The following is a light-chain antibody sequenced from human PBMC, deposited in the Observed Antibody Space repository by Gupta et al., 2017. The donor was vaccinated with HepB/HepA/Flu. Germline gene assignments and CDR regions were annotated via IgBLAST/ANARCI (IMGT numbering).Light chain of an antibody. CDR3: CSYASSSTYV. J-gene: IGLJ1*01. Sequence: QSALTQPPSVSGSPGQSITISCTGTSSDVGGYDYVSWYQQHPGKAPKLMIYDVSKRPSGVPDRFSGSKSGNTASLTISGLQAEDEADYYCCSYASSSTYVFGTGTKVTVL. CDR2: DVS. CDR1: SSDVGGYDY. V-gene: IGLV2-14*01.